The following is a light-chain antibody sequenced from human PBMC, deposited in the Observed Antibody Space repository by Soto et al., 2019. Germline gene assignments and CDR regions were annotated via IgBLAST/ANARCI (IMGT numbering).Light chain of an antibody. CDR1: SSDVGSYNY. CDR2: DVS. CDR3: ISHTSRTVV. J-gene: IGLJ2*01. V-gene: IGLV2-14*01. Sequence: QSALTQPASVSGSPGQSITISCTGPSSDVGSYNYVSWYQQHPGKAPKLMIYDVSNRPSGVSNRFSGSKTGNTASLPVSGLQAADEAHYYCISHTSRTVVFGGGTKDTVL.